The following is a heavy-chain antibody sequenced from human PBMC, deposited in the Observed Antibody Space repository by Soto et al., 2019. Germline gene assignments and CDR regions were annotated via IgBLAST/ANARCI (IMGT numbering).Heavy chain of an antibody. J-gene: IGHJ4*02. V-gene: IGHV1-18*01. Sequence: ASVKVSCKASGYTFTSYGISWVRQAPGQGLEWMGWISAYNGNTNYAQKLQGRVTMTTDTSTSTAYMELRSLRSDDTAVYYCARDDMGVGGVTAFGYWGQGTLVTVSS. D-gene: IGHD1-26*01. CDR3: ARDDMGVGGVTAFGY. CDR1: GYTFTSYG. CDR2: ISAYNGNT.